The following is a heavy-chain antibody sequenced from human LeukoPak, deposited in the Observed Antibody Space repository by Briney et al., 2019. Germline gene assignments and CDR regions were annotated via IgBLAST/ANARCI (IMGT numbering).Heavy chain of an antibody. Sequence: GGSLRLSCAASGFTFSSYEMNWVRQAPGKGLEWVSYISSSGSTIYYADSVKGRFTISRDNSKNTLYLQMHSLRAEDTAVYYCARDPGDGYFDYWGQGTLVTVSS. CDR3: ARDPGDGYFDY. CDR1: GFTFSSYE. V-gene: IGHV3-48*03. CDR2: ISSSGSTI. D-gene: IGHD5-24*01. J-gene: IGHJ4*02.